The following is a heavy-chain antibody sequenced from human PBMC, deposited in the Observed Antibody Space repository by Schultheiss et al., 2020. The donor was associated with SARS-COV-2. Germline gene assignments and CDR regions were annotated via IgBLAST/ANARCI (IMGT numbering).Heavy chain of an antibody. CDR2: ISYDGNSQ. CDR1: GFTFSIYD. J-gene: IGHJ4*02. D-gene: IGHD1-26*01. CDR3: AREQSGSYGGLGDY. V-gene: IGHV3-30*03. Sequence: GGSLRLSCAASGFTFSIYDIHWVRQAPGKGPEWVAVISYDGNSQYYADSVKGRFTISRDSSKNTLYLQMNSLRAEDTAMYYCAREQSGSYGGLGDYWGQGTLVTVSS.